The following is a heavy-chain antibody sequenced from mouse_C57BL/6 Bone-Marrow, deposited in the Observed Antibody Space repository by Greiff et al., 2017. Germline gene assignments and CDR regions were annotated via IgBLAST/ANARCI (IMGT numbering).Heavy chain of an antibody. D-gene: IGHD2-3*01. CDR3: ARRNDYLDY. CDR2: INPNNGGP. Sequence: EVQLQQSGPELVKPGASVKIPCKASGYTFTDYNMDWVKQSPGKSLEWIGDINPNNGGPIYNQKFKGKATLTVDKSSSTAYMELRSLTSEDTAVYYCARRNDYLDYWGQGTTLTVSS. J-gene: IGHJ2*01. V-gene: IGHV1-18*01. CDR1: GYTFTDYN.